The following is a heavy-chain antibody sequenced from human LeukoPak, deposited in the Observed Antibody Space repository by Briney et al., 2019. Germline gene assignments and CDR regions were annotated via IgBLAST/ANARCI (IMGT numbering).Heavy chain of an antibody. D-gene: IGHD3-10*01. J-gene: IGHJ4*02. Sequence: SGGSLRLSCVTSGITFSNYYMHWVRQVPGEGLVWVSHIIQDGSVTSYADSVEGRFTISRDNAKNTVYLQLNNLRAEDTAVYYCAKDQRGVVYYASFDNWGQGTLVTVSS. CDR3: AKDQRGVVYYASFDN. CDR1: GITFSNYY. V-gene: IGHV3-74*01. CDR2: IIQDGSVT.